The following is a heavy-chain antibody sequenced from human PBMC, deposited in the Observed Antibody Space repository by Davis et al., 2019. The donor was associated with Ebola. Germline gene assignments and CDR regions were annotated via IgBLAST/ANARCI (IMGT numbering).Heavy chain of an antibody. CDR1: GFTFSSLG. D-gene: IGHD3-10*01. CDR2: ISGSGGST. Sequence: PGGSLRLSCEASGFTFSSLGMSWVRQAPGKGLEWVSTISGSGGSTFYADSVKGRFTISRDNSRNTMYLQMNSLRAEDTAVYYCARTNSISMVPTDYCSYYMDVWGKGTTVTVSS. CDR3: ARTNSISMVPTDYCSYYMDV. J-gene: IGHJ6*03. V-gene: IGHV3-23*01.